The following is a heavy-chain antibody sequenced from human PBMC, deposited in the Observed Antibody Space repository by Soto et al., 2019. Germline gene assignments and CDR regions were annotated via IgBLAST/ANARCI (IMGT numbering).Heavy chain of an antibody. J-gene: IGHJ4*02. CDR1: GGTFNTYA. V-gene: IGHV1-69*19. D-gene: IGHD3-10*01. CDR2: ISPMFGAA. CDR3: AREVQVHTPAFVY. Sequence: QVQLVQSGAEMKKPGSSVKVSCQSSGGTFNTYAMNWVRQAPGQGPEWMGDISPMFGAANYAPKFQGRVTITVDEATGTSYMQVSSLTSEDTALNFCAREVQVHTPAFVYWGQGTLVTVSS.